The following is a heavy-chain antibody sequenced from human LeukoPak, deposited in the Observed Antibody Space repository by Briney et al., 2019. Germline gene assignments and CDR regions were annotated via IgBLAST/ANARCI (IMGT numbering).Heavy chain of an antibody. V-gene: IGHV3-21*01. Sequence: GGSLRLSCAASGFTFNRCTMNWVRQAPGKGLEWVSSISTSSSYIYYGDSVKGRFTISRDNAKNSLYLQMNSLRAEDTAVYYCARQQWLDGAYYFDYWGQGTLVTVSS. CDR3: ARQQWLDGAYYFDY. D-gene: IGHD6-19*01. CDR2: ISTSSSYI. CDR1: GFTFNRCT. J-gene: IGHJ4*02.